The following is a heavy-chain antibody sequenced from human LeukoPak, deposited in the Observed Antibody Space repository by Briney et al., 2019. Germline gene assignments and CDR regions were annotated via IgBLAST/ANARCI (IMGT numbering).Heavy chain of an antibody. V-gene: IGHV3-21*01. D-gene: IGHD6-13*01. CDR1: GFTFSSYS. Sequence: GGSLRLSCAASGFTFSSYSMNWVRQAPGKGLEWVSSISSSSSYIYYADSVKGRFTISRDNAKNSLYLQMNSLRAEDTAVYYCARFFISAGSSSWYLDYWGQGTLVTVSS. J-gene: IGHJ4*02. CDR2: ISSSSSYI. CDR3: ARFFISAGSSSWYLDY.